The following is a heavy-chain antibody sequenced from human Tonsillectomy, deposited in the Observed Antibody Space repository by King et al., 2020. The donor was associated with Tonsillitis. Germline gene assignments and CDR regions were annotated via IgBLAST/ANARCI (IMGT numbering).Heavy chain of an antibody. J-gene: IGHJ4*02. V-gene: IGHV5-51*01. CDR1: GYRFSTYW. CDR3: VRQKLAHFDY. CDR2: IHPADSDT. D-gene: IGHD1-1*01. Sequence: DVQLVESGAEVKKPGESVKISCTGSGYRFSTYWIGWVRQMPGKGLEWVGIIHPADSDTRYSPSFQGRVTISADKSNSTAYLHWSSLKASDTAMYYCVRQKLAHFDYWGQGTLVTVSS.